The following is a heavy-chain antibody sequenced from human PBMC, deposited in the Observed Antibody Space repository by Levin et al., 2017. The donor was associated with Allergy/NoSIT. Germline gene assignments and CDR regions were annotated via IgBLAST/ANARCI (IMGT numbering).Heavy chain of an antibody. CDR1: GGTFSSYT. Sequence: AASVKVSCKASGGTFSSYTISWVRQAPGQGLEWMGRIIPILGIANYAQKFQGRVTITADKSTSTAYMELSSLRSEDTAVYYCALIAVAGPWQGFDYWGQGTLVTVSS. J-gene: IGHJ4*02. CDR2: IIPILGIA. V-gene: IGHV1-69*02. D-gene: IGHD6-19*01. CDR3: ALIAVAGPWQGFDY.